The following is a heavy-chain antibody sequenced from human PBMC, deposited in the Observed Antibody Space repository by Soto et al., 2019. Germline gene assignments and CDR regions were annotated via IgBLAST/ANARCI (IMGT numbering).Heavy chain of an antibody. J-gene: IGHJ4*02. V-gene: IGHV3-23*01. Sequence: GGSLRLSCAASGFTFSNYAMSWVRQAPGEGLEWVSTISGSDGSTYYADSIKGRFTISRDISKNTLYLQMNSLRAEDTAIYYCAKERSSGYYFFDYWGQGTLVTVSS. CDR1: GFTFSNYA. CDR2: ISGSDGST. CDR3: AKERSSGYYFFDY. D-gene: IGHD5-12*01.